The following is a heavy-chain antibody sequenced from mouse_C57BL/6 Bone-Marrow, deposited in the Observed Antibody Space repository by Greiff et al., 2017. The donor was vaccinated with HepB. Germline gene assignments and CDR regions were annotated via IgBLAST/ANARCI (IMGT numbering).Heavy chain of an antibody. D-gene: IGHD1-1*01. V-gene: IGHV5-9*01. CDR1: GFTFSSYT. CDR2: ISGGGGNT. CDR3: ARHGYYYGSGGFAH. J-gene: IGHJ3*01. Sequence: DVHLVESGGGLVKPGGSLKLSCAASGFTFSSYTMSWVRQTPEKRLEWVATISGGGGNTYYPDSVKGRFTISRDNAKNTLYLQMSSLRSEDTALYYCARHGYYYGSGGFAHWGQGTLVTVSA.